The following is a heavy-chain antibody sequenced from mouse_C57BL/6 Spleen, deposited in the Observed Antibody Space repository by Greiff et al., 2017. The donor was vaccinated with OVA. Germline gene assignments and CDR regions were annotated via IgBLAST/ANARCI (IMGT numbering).Heavy chain of an antibody. D-gene: IGHD1-1*01. Sequence: EVQVVESGGGLVQPKGSLKLSCAASGFTFNTYAMHWVRQAPGQGLEWVARIRSKSSNYATYYADSVKDRFTISRDDSQSMLYLQMNNLKTEDTAMYYCVREGVVAHYFDYWGQGTTLTVSS. CDR1: GFTFNTYA. J-gene: IGHJ2*01. V-gene: IGHV10-3*01. CDR3: VREGVVAHYFDY. CDR2: IRSKSSNYAT.